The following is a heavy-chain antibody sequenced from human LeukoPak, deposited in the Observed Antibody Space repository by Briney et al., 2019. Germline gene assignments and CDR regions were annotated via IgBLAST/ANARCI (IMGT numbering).Heavy chain of an antibody. D-gene: IGHD3-22*01. CDR3: ARDKDYYDSSGLYYFDY. CDR1: GYTFTSYY. CDR2: INPSGGST. J-gene: IGHJ4*02. V-gene: IGHV1-46*01. Sequence: ASVKVSCKASGYTFTSYYMHWVRQAPGQGLEWMGIINPSGGSTSYAQKFQGRVTMTRDTSTRTVYTELSSLRSEDTAVYYCARDKDYYDSSGLYYFDYWGQGTLVTVSS.